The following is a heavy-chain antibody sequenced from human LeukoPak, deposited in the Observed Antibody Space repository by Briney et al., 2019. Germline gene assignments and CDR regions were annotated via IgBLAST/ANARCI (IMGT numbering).Heavy chain of an antibody. D-gene: IGHD2-2*02. CDR1: GSTFSDYY. J-gene: IGHJ4*02. CDR3: AREFEYCSSTSCYTLDY. Sequence: PGRSLRLSCAASGSTFSDYYMSWIRQAPGKGLEWVSYISSSGSTIYYADSVKGRFTISRDNAKNSLYLQMNSLRAEDTAVYYCAREFEYCSSTSCYTLDYWGQGTLVTVSS. CDR2: ISSSGSTI. V-gene: IGHV3-11*04.